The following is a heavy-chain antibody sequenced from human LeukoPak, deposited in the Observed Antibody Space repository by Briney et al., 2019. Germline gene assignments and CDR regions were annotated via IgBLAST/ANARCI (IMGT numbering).Heavy chain of an antibody. Sequence: TLSLTCTVSGGSISSGDYYWSWIRQPPGKGLEWIGYIYYSGSTYYNPSLKSRVTISVDTSKNQFSLKLSSVTAADTAVYYCATPGASANDYVQSYAFDYWGQGTLVTVSS. CDR2: IYYSGST. J-gene: IGHJ4*02. V-gene: IGHV4-30-4*08. CDR3: ATPGASANDYVQSYAFDY. D-gene: IGHD3-16*01. CDR1: GGSISSGDYY.